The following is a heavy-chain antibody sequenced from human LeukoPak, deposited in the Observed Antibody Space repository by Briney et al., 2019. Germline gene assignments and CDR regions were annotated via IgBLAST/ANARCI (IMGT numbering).Heavy chain of an antibody. D-gene: IGHD5-18*01. J-gene: IGHJ4*02. CDR2: ITYDGSNK. V-gene: IGHV3-30*18. CDR3: AKDKGYSYGYWIFDY. Sequence: GGSLRLSCAASGFTFSSYSMNWVRQAPGKGLEWVAVITYDGSNKYYADSVKGRFTISRDNSKNTLYLQMNSLRAEDTAVYFCAKDKGYSYGYWIFDYWGQGTLVTVSS. CDR1: GFTFSSYS.